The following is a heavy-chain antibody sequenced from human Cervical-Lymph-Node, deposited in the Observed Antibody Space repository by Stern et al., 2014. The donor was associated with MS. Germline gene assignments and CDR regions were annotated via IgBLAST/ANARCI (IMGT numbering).Heavy chain of an antibody. Sequence: VQMVESGGDLVQPGGSLRLSCAASGFTFRSYAINWVRQAPGKGLQWVSAIVASGARTYYADSVKGRFPVYRENSKTTGYLEMKSLRAEDTATYFCTLLATPTDYWGQGTLVTVSS. CDR1: GFTFRSYA. D-gene: IGHD2-15*01. V-gene: IGHV3-23*04. J-gene: IGHJ4*02. CDR3: TLLATPTDY. CDR2: IVASGART.